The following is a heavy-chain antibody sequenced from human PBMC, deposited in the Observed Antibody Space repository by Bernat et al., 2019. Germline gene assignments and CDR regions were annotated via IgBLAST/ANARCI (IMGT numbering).Heavy chain of an antibody. Sequence: EVQLVESGGGLVKPGGSLRLSCAASGFTFSSYSMNWVRQAPGKGLEWVSSISSSSSYIYYADSVKGRFTISRDNAKNSLYLQMNSLRADDTAVYYCARVHDSSGYGALPEDYWGQGTLVTVSS. D-gene: IGHD3-22*01. CDR1: GFTFSSYS. CDR3: ARVHDSSGYGALPEDY. J-gene: IGHJ4*02. CDR2: ISSSSSYI. V-gene: IGHV3-21*01.